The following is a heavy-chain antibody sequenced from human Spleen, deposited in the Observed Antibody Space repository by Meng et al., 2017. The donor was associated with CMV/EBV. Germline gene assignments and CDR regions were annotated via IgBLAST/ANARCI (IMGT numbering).Heavy chain of an antibody. V-gene: IGHV3-11*01. D-gene: IGHD3-22*01. CDR2: VTNSDNSI. CDR1: GFIFSNYA. J-gene: IGHJ5*02. CDR3: ARDTLDSRGYFSP. Sequence: GESLKISCAASGFIFSNYALSWVRQAPGKGLEWVSYVTNSDNSIYYADSVRGRFTISRDNANNSLHLQMNSLRAEDTAFYYCARDTLDSRGYFSPWGQGTLVTVSS.